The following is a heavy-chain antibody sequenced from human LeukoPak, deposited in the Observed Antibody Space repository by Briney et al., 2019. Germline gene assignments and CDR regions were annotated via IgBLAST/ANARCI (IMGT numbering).Heavy chain of an antibody. Sequence: GGSLRLSCAASGFTFSSYSMNWVRKAPGKGLEWVSSISSSSKYIYYADSVKGRFTISRDNAKSSLYLQMNNLRAEDTAVYYCARGRLAAASYFDYWDQGSLVTVSS. CDR1: GFTFSSYS. CDR3: ARGRLAAASYFDY. V-gene: IGHV3-21*01. CDR2: ISSSSKYI. J-gene: IGHJ4*02. D-gene: IGHD6-13*01.